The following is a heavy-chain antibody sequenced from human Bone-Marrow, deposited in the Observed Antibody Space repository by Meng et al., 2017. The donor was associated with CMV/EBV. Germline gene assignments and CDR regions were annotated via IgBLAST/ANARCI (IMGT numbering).Heavy chain of an antibody. CDR3: ASAPPDAFDI. Sequence: SETLSLTCSVSGDSISSHYWSWIRQPPGKGLEWLGYISNSGRTNYNPSLKSRVTISVDTSKNQFSLKLSSVTAADTAVYYCASAPPDAFDIWGQGTMVTVSS. V-gene: IGHV4-59*11. CDR1: GDSISSHY. CDR2: ISNSGRT. J-gene: IGHJ3*02.